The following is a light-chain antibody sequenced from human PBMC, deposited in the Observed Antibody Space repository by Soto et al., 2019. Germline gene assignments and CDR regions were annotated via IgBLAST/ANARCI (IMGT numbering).Light chain of an antibody. J-gene: IGLJ3*02. Sequence: QSVLTQPPSVSGAPGQRVTISCTGSSSNIGAGYDVHWYQQRPGTAPKLLIFGNINRPSGVPDRFSGSKSGTSASLAITGLQAEDEGDYYCCLSPGSLTWLFGGGTKVTVL. CDR2: GNI. CDR1: SSNIGAGYD. V-gene: IGLV1-40*01. CDR3: CLSPGSLTWL.